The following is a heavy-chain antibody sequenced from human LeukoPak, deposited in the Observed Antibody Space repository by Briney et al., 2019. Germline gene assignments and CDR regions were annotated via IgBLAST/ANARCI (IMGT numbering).Heavy chain of an antibody. Sequence: PGGSLRLSCAASGFTFSSYGMSWVRQAPGKGLEWVSAISGSGGSTYYADSVKGRFTISRDNSKNTLYLQMNSLRAEDTAVYYCAKDLPVRGVIITPLDYWGQGTLVTVSS. D-gene: IGHD3-10*02. CDR3: AKDLPVRGVIITPLDY. V-gene: IGHV3-23*01. J-gene: IGHJ4*02. CDR2: ISGSGGST. CDR1: GFTFSSYG.